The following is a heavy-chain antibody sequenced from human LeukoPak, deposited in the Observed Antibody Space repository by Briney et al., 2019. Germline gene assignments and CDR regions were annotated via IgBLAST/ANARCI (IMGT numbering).Heavy chain of an antibody. CDR1: GFTFSSYA. CDR2: IYSGGST. V-gene: IGHV3-53*01. Sequence: PGGSLRLSCAASGFTFSSYAMSWVRQAPGKGLEWVSVIYSGGSTYYADSVKGRFTISRDNSKNTLYLQMNSLRAEDTAVYYCARDQGYGDDYWYFDLWGRGTLVTVSS. J-gene: IGHJ2*01. D-gene: IGHD4-17*01. CDR3: ARDQGYGDDYWYFDL.